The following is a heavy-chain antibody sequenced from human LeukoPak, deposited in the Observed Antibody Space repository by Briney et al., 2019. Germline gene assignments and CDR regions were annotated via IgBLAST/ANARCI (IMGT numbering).Heavy chain of an antibody. V-gene: IGHV3-23*01. D-gene: IGHD3/OR15-3a*01. CDR3: AKTPVPRPGDWWYFDL. CDR1: GFTFRNYA. J-gene: IGHJ2*01. CDR2: ISGSGDRT. Sequence: PGGSLRLSCAASGFTFRNYALTWVRKAPGKGLEWLSGISGSGDRTNYADSVKGRFTISRDNFKNSLYLQMNNLRAEDTAVYYCAKTPVPRPGDWWYFDLWGRGTRVTVSS.